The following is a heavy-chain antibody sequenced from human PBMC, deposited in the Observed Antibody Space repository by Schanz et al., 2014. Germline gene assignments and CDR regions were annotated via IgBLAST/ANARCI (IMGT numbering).Heavy chain of an antibody. J-gene: IGHJ4*02. CDR1: GFTLSNYA. D-gene: IGHD1-1*01. Sequence: EVHLLESGGGLAQPGGSLRLSCAASGFTLSNYAMSWVRQAPGKGLEWVSTIGTSGGTNYAESVKGRFTISRDNSKNTLYLQMNSLRAEDTAVYFCAKIERNEDWGQGTLVTVSS. V-gene: IGHV3-23*01. CDR2: IGTSGGT. CDR3: AKIERNED.